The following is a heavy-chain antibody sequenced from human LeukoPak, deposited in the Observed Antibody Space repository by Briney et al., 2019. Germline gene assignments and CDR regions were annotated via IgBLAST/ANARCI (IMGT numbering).Heavy chain of an antibody. Sequence: GASVKVSCKVSGYTLTELSMHWVRQAPGKGLEWMGGFDPEDGETINAQKFQGRVTMTEGTSTDTAYMELSSLRSEDTAVYYCATVGRDYYGSGSYYKPLSFHFDIWGQGTMVTVSS. CDR2: FDPEDGET. CDR1: GYTLTELS. V-gene: IGHV1-24*01. J-gene: IGHJ3*02. D-gene: IGHD3-10*01. CDR3: ATVGRDYYGSGSYYKPLSFHFDI.